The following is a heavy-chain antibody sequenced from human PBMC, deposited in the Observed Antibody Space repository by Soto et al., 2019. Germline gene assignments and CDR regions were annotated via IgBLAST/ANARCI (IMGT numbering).Heavy chain of an antibody. CDR1: GGTFSSYA. V-gene: IGHV1-69*12. D-gene: IGHD2-15*01. Sequence: QVQLVQSGAEVKKPGSSVKVSCKASGGTFSSYAISWVRQAPGQGLEWMGGIIPIFGTANYAQKFQGRVTITADESTSTAYMELSSLRSEDTAVYYCAREDIVVVVAATGCYYYYGMDVWGQGTTVTVSS. CDR3: AREDIVVVVAATGCYYYYGMDV. J-gene: IGHJ6*02. CDR2: IIPIFGTA.